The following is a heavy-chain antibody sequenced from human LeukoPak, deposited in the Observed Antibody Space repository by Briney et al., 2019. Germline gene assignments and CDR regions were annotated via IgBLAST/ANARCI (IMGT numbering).Heavy chain of an antibody. V-gene: IGHV3-23*01. D-gene: IGHD3-10*01. CDR2: ITGNGGTT. CDR3: AKDSGLRWIGENYYYMDV. J-gene: IGHJ6*03. Sequence: GGTLRLSCAASGFTFRSNGLSWVRQAPAKGLEWVSTITGNGGTTYYADSAKGRFTISRDNSKNTLYLQMNSLRAEDTAVYYCAKDSGLRWIGENYYYMDVWGKGTTVTISS. CDR1: GFTFRSNG.